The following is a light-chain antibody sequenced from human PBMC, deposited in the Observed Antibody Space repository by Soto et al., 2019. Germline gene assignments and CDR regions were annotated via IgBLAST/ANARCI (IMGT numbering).Light chain of an antibody. Sequence: QSALTQPASVSGSPGQSITISCTGTSSDVGGYNYVSWYQQHPGKAPKLMIYDVSNRPSGVSNRFSGSKCGNTASLTISGLPAEDEADYYCSSYTGSSTYVVFGGGTKLTVL. CDR2: DVS. V-gene: IGLV2-14*01. J-gene: IGLJ2*01. CDR3: SSYTGSSTYVV. CDR1: SSDVGGYNY.